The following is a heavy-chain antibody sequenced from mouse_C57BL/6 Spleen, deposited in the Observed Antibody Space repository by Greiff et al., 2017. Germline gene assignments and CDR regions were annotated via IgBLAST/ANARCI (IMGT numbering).Heavy chain of an antibody. CDR3: AGDSYGSSRAWFAY. CDR1: GYTFTDYY. J-gene: IGHJ3*01. Sequence: VQLQQSGPELVKPGASVKISCKASGYTFTDYYMNWVKQSHGKSLEWIGDINPNNGGTSYNQKFKGKATLTVDKSSSTAYMELRSLTSEDSAVYYCAGDSYGSSRAWFAYWGQGTLVTVSA. CDR2: INPNNGGT. V-gene: IGHV1-26*01. D-gene: IGHD1-1*01.